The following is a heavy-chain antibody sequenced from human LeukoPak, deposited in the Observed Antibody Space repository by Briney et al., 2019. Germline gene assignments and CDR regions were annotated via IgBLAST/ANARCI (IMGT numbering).Heavy chain of an antibody. CDR3: ARGLKKRVGAKGLASYYFDY. V-gene: IGHV3-23*01. J-gene: IGHJ4*02. Sequence: PGGSLRLSCAASGFTFSSYAMSWVRQAPGKGLEWVSAISGSGGSTYYADSVKGRFTISRDNSKNSLYLQMNSLRAEDTALYHCARGLKKRVGAKGLASYYFDYWGQGTLVTVSS. D-gene: IGHD1-26*01. CDR1: GFTFSSYA. CDR2: ISGSGGST.